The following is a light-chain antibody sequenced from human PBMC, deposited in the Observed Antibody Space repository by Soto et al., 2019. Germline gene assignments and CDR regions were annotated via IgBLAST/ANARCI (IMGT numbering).Light chain of an antibody. Sequence: QPVLTQPRSVSGSPGQSVTISCTGTSSDVGGYNYVSWYQQYPGKAPKLIIYDVTKRPSGVPDRFSGSKSGNTASLTISGLQAEDEADYYCCSYAGTYTIWVFGGGTKLTVL. V-gene: IGLV2-11*01. CDR2: DVT. CDR1: SSDVGGYNY. J-gene: IGLJ3*02. CDR3: CSYAGTYTIWV.